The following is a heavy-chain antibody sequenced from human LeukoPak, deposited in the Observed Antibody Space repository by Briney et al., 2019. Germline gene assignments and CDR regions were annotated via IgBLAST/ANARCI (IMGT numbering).Heavy chain of an antibody. V-gene: IGHV4-59*01. CDR1: GGSIXSYY. CDR3: AXXXGXXXXILP. Sequence: GGSIXSYYWSWIRQPPGKGLEWIGYIYYSGSTNYNPSLKSRVTISVDTSKNQFSLKLSSVTAADTAVYYCAXXXGXXXXILPGGXGXLVTVSS. J-gene: IGHJ4*02. D-gene: IGHD1-14*01. CDR2: IYYSGST.